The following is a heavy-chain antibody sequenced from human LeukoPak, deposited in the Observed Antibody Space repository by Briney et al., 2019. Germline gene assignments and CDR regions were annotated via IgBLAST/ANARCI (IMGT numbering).Heavy chain of an antibody. CDR2: IIPIFGTA. CDR1: GGTFSSYA. CDR3: ARVRGDTMATGWFDP. D-gene: IGHD1-26*01. V-gene: IGHV1-69*05. Sequence: SVKVSCKASGGTFSSYAISWVRQAPGQGLEWMGGIIPIFGTANYAQKFQGRVTITTDESTSTAYMELSSLRSEDTAVYYCARVRGDTMATGWFDPWGQGTLVTVSS. J-gene: IGHJ5*02.